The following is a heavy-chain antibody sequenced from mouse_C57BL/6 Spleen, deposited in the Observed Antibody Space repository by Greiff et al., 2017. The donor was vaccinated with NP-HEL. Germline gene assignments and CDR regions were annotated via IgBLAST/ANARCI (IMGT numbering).Heavy chain of an antibody. CDR1: GYAFSSSW. Sequence: QVQLQQSGPELVKPGASVKISCKASGYAFSSSWMNWVKQRPGQGLEWIGRIYPGDGDTNYNGKFKGKATLTADTSSSTAYMQLSSLTSEDSAVDLCASSYDGYYLFDYWGKGTTLTVSS. V-gene: IGHV1-82*01. CDR2: IYPGDGDT. CDR3: ASSYDGYYLFDY. J-gene: IGHJ2*01. D-gene: IGHD2-3*01.